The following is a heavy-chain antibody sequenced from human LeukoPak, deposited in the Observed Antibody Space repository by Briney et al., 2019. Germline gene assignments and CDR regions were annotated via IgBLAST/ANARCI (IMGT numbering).Heavy chain of an antibody. Sequence: PGGSLRLSCVASGLPIADFAMHGVGQAPGKGLEWVSLISGDGVSTFYTDSVRGRFSISRDNTKNSLYLEMNSLRTEDTAMYYCAKESGKFDYWGQGTLVAVSS. J-gene: IGHJ4*02. V-gene: IGHV3-43*02. CDR1: GLPIADFA. CDR3: AKESGKFDY. CDR2: ISGDGVST.